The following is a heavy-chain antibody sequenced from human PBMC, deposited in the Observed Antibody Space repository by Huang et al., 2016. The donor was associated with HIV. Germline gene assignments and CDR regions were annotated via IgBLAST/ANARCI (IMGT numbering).Heavy chain of an antibody. V-gene: IGHV2-5*02. Sequence: QITLKKSGPTVIKPTQTLTLTCSVSGCSLNHNGVGVGWIRQPPGKALEWLVLIYWDDDKRFTPSLKNRITITKDTSKNQVVFTMTKLDPMDTGTYYCAHIGRLGNYYMDVWGNGTTVTVSS. D-gene: IGHD7-27*01. J-gene: IGHJ6*03. CDR1: GCSLNHNGVG. CDR3: AHIGRLGNYYMDV. CDR2: IYWDDDK.